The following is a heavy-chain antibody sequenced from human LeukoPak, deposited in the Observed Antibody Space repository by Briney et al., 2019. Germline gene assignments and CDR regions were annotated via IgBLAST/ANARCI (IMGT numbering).Heavy chain of an antibody. Sequence: GGSLRLSCAASGFTFSHYSMNWVRQAPGGGLEWVSYISSSSGTIYYADSVKGRFTISRDNAKNSLYVQMNSVRDEDTAVYYCARDLNGNYRLDHWGQGTLVTVSS. CDR2: ISSSSGTI. D-gene: IGHD1-7*01. J-gene: IGHJ4*02. V-gene: IGHV3-48*02. CDR3: ARDLNGNYRLDH. CDR1: GFTFSHYS.